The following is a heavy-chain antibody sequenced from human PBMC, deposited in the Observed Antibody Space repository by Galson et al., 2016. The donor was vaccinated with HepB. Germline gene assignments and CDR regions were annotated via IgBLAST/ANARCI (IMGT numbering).Heavy chain of an antibody. CDR3: ARIPAYYDSGISNKRVEAFDI. Sequence: PALVKPTQTLTLTCTFSGFSLSKSSMCVTWIRQTPGKALEWLALIDWDDDKVYSAYLKTRLTISKDTSKNQVVLTVTNMDPVDTGTYYCARIPAYYDSGISNKRVEAFDIWGQGTLVTVSS. J-gene: IGHJ3*02. D-gene: IGHD3-10*01. V-gene: IGHV2-70*01. CDR1: GFSLSKSSMC. CDR2: IDWDDDK.